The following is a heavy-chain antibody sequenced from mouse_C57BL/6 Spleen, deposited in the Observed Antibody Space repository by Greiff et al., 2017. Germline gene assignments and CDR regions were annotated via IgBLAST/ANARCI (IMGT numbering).Heavy chain of an antibody. Sequence: QVQLQQSGAELARPGASVKMSCKASGYTFTSYTMHWVKQRPGQGLEWIGYINPSSGYTKYNQKFKDKATLTADKSSSTAYMQLSSLTSEDSAVYYCARSPYDYYAMDYWGQGTSVTVSS. CDR3: ARSPYDYYAMDY. J-gene: IGHJ4*01. CDR1: GYTFTSYT. V-gene: IGHV1-4*01. CDR2: INPSSGYT.